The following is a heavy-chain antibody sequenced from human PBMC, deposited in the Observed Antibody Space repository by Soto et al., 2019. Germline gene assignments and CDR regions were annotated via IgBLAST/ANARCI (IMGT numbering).Heavy chain of an antibody. D-gene: IGHD3-22*01. CDR3: ARGPFPLNYDSSGYYY. Sequence: HPGGSLRLSCAASGFTFSSYAMHWVRQAPGKGLEWVAVISYDGSNKYYADSVKGRFTISRDNSKNTLYLQMNSLRAEDTAVYYCARGPFPLNYDSSGYYYWGQGTLVTVSS. J-gene: IGHJ4*02. CDR2: ISYDGSNK. V-gene: IGHV3-30-3*01. CDR1: GFTFSSYA.